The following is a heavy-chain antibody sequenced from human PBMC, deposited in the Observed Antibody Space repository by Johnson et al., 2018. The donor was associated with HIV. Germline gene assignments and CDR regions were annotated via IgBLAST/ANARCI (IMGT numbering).Heavy chain of an antibody. CDR3: ATFGGGSFHAFDI. Sequence: VQLVESGGGLVQPGGSLRLSCAASGFTFSSYWMGWVRQAPGEGLEWVANIKQDGSEKYYVDSLKGRFTISRDNAKNSLYLQMNSLRAEDTAVYYCATFGGGSFHAFDIWGQGTMVTVSS. D-gene: IGHD1-26*01. J-gene: IGHJ3*02. CDR2: IKQDGSEK. CDR1: GFTFSSYW. V-gene: IGHV3-7*05.